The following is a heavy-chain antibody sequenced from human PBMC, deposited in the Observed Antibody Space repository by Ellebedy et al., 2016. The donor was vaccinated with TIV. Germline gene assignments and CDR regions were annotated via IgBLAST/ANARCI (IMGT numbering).Heavy chain of an antibody. CDR2: INPNSGDT. V-gene: IGHV1-2*02. Sequence: ASVQVSCKASGFTFTGYYMHWVRQAPGQGLEWVGWINPNSGDTSYAPKFQGRVSLTRDTSITTAYMVLSGLKSDDSAVDYCMRVRLTTVTTINFWGQGTLVSVSA. J-gene: IGHJ4*02. CDR1: GFTFTGYY. D-gene: IGHD4-17*01. CDR3: MRVRLTTVTTINF.